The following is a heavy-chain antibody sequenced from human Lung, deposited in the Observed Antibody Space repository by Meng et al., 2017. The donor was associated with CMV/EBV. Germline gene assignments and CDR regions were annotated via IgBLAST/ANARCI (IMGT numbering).Heavy chain of an antibody. D-gene: IGHD3-3*01. CDR2: ISAYSGNT. J-gene: IGHJ4*02. CDR1: GYIFTNYG. V-gene: IGHV1-18*01. CDR3: ARNTIFGVVIIPWFDY. Sequence: ASXXVSXKASGYIFTNYGISWVRQAPGQGLEWMGWISAYSGNTNFAQNLQGRVTMTTDTSTSTAYMELRSLRSDDTAVYYWARNTIFGVVIIPWFDYWGQGXLVTVSS.